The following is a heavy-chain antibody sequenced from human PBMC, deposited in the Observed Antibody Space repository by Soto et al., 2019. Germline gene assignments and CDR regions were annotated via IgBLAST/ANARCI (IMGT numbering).Heavy chain of an antibody. Sequence: ETLPLTGNVSGGSVSSGYWSWIRQPTGKGLEWIGFMYFGGSFNYNPSLAGRVTISVETSKNQFSMKMTSVTAADTAVYYCARSYYDSLGFTVGPWGQGTLVTVS. D-gene: IGHD3-22*01. CDR3: ARSYYDSLGFTVGP. CDR1: GGSVSSGY. V-gene: IGHV4-59*02. CDR2: MYFGGSF. J-gene: IGHJ5*02.